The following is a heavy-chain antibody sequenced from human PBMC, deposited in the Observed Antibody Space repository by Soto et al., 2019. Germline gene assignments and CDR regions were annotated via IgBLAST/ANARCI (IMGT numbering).Heavy chain of an antibody. CDR1: GGSISNYY. V-gene: IGHV4-59*01. J-gene: IGHJ4*02. D-gene: IGHD3-16*01. Sequence: QVQLQESGPGLVKPSETLSLTCTVSGGSISNYYWSWIRQPPGKGPEWIGYMYYSGSTNNNPSLQSRVTISVDTSKNQFSLKLSSVTAADTAVYYCASGGGGAARSIPFDHWGQGILVTVSS. CDR3: ASGGGGAARSIPFDH. CDR2: MYYSGST.